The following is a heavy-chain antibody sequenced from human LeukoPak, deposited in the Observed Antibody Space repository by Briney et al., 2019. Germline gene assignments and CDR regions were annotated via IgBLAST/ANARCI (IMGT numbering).Heavy chain of an antibody. CDR3: ARGHYYDSSGYYQDAFDI. Sequence: PGRSLRLSCAASGFTFSSYGMHWVRQAPGKGLEWVAVIWYDGSNKYYADSVKGRFTISRDNSKNTLYLQMNSLRAEDTAVYYCARGHYYDSSGYYQDAFDIWGQGTMVTVSS. CDR1: GFTFSSYG. V-gene: IGHV3-33*01. CDR2: IWYDGSNK. J-gene: IGHJ3*02. D-gene: IGHD3-22*01.